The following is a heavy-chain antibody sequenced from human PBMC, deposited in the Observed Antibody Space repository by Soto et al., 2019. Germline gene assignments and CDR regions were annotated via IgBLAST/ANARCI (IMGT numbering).Heavy chain of an antibody. D-gene: IGHD5-18*01. CDR3: ALGRGGYSQGYAY. CDR1: GGSISRYY. Sequence: SETLSLTCTVSGGSISRYYWSWIRQRPGKGLEWIGYIYYSGSTNYNPSLKSRVTISVDTSKNQFSLKLSSVTAADTAVYYCALGRGGYSQGYAYSGQGTLVTVSS. CDR2: IYYSGST. J-gene: IGHJ1*01. V-gene: IGHV4-59*01.